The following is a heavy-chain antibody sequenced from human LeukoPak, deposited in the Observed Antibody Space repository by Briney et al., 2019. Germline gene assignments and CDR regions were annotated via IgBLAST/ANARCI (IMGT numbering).Heavy chain of an antibody. CDR2: ISSSSSYI. CDR1: GFISSSYS. CDR3: ARGLPNYYGMDV. J-gene: IGHJ6*02. Sequence: GGSLRLSCAASGFISSSYSMNWVRQAPGKGLEGVSSISSSSSYIYYADSVRGRFTISRDNAKNTVYLQMNSLRTEDTAVYYCARGLPNYYGMDVWGQGTTVTVSS. V-gene: IGHV3-21*01.